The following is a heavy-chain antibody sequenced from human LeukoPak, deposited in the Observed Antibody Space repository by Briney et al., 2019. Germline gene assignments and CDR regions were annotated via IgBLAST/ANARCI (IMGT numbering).Heavy chain of an antibody. V-gene: IGHV3-21*01. J-gene: IGHJ4*02. CDR1: GFTFSSYS. CDR2: ISSSSSYI. D-gene: IGHD2-15*01. Sequence: GGSLRLSCAASGFTFSSYSMNWVRQAPGMGLEWVSSISSSSSYIYYADSVKGRFTISRDNAKNSLYLQMNSLRAEDTAVYYCARDQGYCSGGSCYPGYWGQGTLVTVSS. CDR3: ARDQGYCSGGSCYPGY.